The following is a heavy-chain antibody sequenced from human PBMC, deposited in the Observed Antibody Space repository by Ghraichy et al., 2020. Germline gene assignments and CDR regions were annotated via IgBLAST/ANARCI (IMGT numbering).Heavy chain of an antibody. V-gene: IGHV3-30*01. Sequence: GGSLRLSCEASGFTFSNNAMHWVRQAPGKGLEWVAVTSYDGSKTYYADSVKGRFTISRDNSKNMLYLQLTILRPEDTAVYYCTRDRGCSSRSCDLDDYYHSYGLEVWGRGTTAGVSS. CDR3: TRDRGCSSRSCDLDDYYHSYGLEV. D-gene: IGHD2-2*01. J-gene: IGHJ6*02. CDR2: TSYDGSKT. CDR1: GFTFSNNA.